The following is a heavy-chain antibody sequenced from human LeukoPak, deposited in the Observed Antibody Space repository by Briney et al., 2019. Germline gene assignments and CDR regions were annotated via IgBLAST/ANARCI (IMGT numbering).Heavy chain of an antibody. D-gene: IGHD6-6*01. J-gene: IGHJ4*02. CDR1: GFTFSSYW. CDR2: IKQDGTEK. CDR3: ARDVRPDY. V-gene: IGHV3-7*04. Sequence: GGSLRLSCAASGFTFSSYWMSWVRQAPGEGLEWVANIKQDGTEKYYMDSVKGRFSISRDNAKNSLYLRMNALRAEDTAVYYCARDVRPDYWGQGTLVTVST.